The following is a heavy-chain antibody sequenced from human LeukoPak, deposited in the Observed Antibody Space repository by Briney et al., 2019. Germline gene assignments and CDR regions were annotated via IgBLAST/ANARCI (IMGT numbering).Heavy chain of an antibody. Sequence: SQTLSLTCDISGDSVSSNSASWTWIRRPPSRGLEWLGRTYYRSKWYNDYAVSVKSRITINPDTSRNHFSLQLSSVAPEDTAVYYCVRGFYTMSVWGQGTTVTVSS. J-gene: IGHJ6*02. V-gene: IGHV6-1*01. CDR1: GDSVSSNSAS. CDR2: TYYRSKWYN. CDR3: VRGFYTMSV. D-gene: IGHD3-22*01.